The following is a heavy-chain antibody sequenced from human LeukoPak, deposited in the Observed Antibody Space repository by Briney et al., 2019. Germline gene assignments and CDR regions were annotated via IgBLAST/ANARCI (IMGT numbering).Heavy chain of an antibody. CDR1: GFTFSDYA. J-gene: IGHJ4*02. Sequence: GGSLRLSCTASGFTFSDYAMEWVRQAPGKGLECLSSLSSGSDYIYYADSVKGRFTISRDNAKSSLTLQMNSLKAEDTALYYCARLSRSSYGKYYFESWGQGTLVTVSS. V-gene: IGHV3-21*01. D-gene: IGHD1-26*01. CDR2: LSSGSDYI. CDR3: ARLSRSSYGKYYFES.